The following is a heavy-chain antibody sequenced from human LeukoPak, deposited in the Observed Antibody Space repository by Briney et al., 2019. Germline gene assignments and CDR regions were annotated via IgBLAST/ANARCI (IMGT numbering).Heavy chain of an antibody. CDR2: IWYDGSNK. V-gene: IGHV3-33*08. J-gene: IGHJ4*02. CDR3: ATSDSSGYY. Sequence: QSGGSLRLSCAASGFTVSSNYMSRVRQAPGKGLEWVAVIWYDGSNKYYADSVKGRFTISRDNSKNTLYLQMNSLRAEDTAVYYCATSDSSGYYWGQGTLVTVSS. CDR1: GFTVSSNY. D-gene: IGHD3-22*01.